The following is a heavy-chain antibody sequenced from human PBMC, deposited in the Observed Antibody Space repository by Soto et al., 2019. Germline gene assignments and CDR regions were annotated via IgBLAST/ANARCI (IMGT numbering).Heavy chain of an antibody. V-gene: IGHV1-24*01. D-gene: IGHD3-3*01. CDR1: GYTLTELS. CDR2: FDPEDGET. Sequence: ASVKVSCKVSGYTLTELSMHWVRQAPGKGLEWMGGFDPEDGETIYAQKFQGRVTMTEDTSTDTAYMELSSLRSEDTAVYYCATDIVFEIFGVDLNPRDYGMDVWGQGTTVTVSS. J-gene: IGHJ6*02. CDR3: ATDIVFEIFGVDLNPRDYGMDV.